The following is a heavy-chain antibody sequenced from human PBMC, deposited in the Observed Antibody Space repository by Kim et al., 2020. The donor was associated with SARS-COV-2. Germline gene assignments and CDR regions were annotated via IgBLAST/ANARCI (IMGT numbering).Heavy chain of an antibody. CDR1: GYSFTSYW. CDR2: IDPSDSYT. CDR3: ARHRGEQQLVLNYFDY. V-gene: IGHV5-10-1*01. Sequence: GESLKISCKGSGYSFTSYWISWVRQMPGKGLEWMGRIDPSDSYTNYSPSFQGHVTISADKSISTAYLQWSSLKASDTAMYYCARHRGEQQLVLNYFDYWGQGTLVTVSS. J-gene: IGHJ4*02. D-gene: IGHD6-13*01.